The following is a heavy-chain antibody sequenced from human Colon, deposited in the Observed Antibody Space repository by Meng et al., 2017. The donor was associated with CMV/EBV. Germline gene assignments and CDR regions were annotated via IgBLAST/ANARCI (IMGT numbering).Heavy chain of an antibody. CDR3: AREGGGTIAPRDLDY. CDR1: GFSVSKNY. J-gene: IGHJ4*02. CDR2: IYIYGAGSA. V-gene: IGHV3-66*02. D-gene: IGHD6-6*01. Sequence: GESLKISCAASGFSVSKNYMNWVRQVPGKGLEWVSTIYIYGAGSAYYADSVKGRFTMSRDNSKNTVDLQMGSLRVEDTAVYYCAREGGGTIAPRDLDYWGQGTLVTVSS.